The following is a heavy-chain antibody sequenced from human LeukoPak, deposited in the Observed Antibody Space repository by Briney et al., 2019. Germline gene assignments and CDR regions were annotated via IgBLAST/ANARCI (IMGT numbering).Heavy chain of an antibody. Sequence: PGRSLRLSCAASGFTFDDYAMHWVRQAPGKGLEWVSGISGRDSSTYYADSVKGRFTISRDNSKNTLYLQMNSLRAEDTAVYYCAKAGSIRFDYWGQGTLVTVSS. CDR1: GFTFDDYA. V-gene: IGHV3-23*01. J-gene: IGHJ4*02. D-gene: IGHD1-26*01. CDR2: ISGRDSST. CDR3: AKAGSIRFDY.